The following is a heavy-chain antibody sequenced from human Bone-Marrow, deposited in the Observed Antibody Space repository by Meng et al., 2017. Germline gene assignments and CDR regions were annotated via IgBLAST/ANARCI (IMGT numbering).Heavy chain of an antibody. Sequence: GESLKISCAASGFTFSSYSMNWVRQAPGKGLEWVSSISSSGSTIYYADSVKGRFTISRDNAKNSLYLQMNSLRAEDTAVYYCARYSGYDSRGGGRDNNYFDYWGQGTLVTVSS. CDR3: ARYSGYDSRGGGRDNNYFDY. CDR1: GFTFSSYS. J-gene: IGHJ4*02. CDR2: ISSSGSTI. V-gene: IGHV3-48*04. D-gene: IGHD5-12*01.